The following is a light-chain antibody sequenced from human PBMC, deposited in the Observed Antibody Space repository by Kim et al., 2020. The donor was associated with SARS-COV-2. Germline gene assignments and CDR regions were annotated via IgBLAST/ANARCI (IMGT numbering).Light chain of an antibody. V-gene: IGKV3-15*01. CDR3: QQYNNWVT. Sequence: SVSPGERATRSGRASQSVGTSFAWYQQRPGQAPRLLIYGASTRATGIPARFIGSGSGTVFTLTINSLHSEDFAVYSCQQYNNWVTFGGGTKVDIK. CDR2: GAS. J-gene: IGKJ4*01. CDR1: QSVGTS.